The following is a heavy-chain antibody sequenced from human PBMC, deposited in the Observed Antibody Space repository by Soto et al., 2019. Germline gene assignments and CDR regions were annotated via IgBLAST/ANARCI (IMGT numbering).Heavy chain of an antibody. CDR3: ARRPLSVVPRGPFDD. V-gene: IGHV5-51*01. Sequence: GESLKISCKGSGYSFTSYWIGWVRQMPGKGLEWMGIIYPGDSDTRYSPSFQGQVTISADKSISTAYLQWSSLKASDTAMYYCARRPLSVVPRGPFDDWGQGTQVTVSS. J-gene: IGHJ4*02. CDR2: IYPGDSDT. D-gene: IGHD2-15*01. CDR1: GYSFTSYW.